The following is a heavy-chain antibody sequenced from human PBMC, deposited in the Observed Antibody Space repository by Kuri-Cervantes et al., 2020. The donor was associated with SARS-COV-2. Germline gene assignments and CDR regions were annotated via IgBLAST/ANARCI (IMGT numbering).Heavy chain of an antibody. CDR2: IYPGDSDT. CDR3: ARYCYDSSGYPNWFDP. CDR1: GYSFTSYW. V-gene: IGHV5-51*01. Sequence: GESLKISCKGSGYSFTSYWIGWVRQIPGKGLEWMGIIYPGDSDTRYSPSFQGQVTISADKSISTAYLQLSSLKASDTAMYYCARYCYDSSGYPNWFDPWGQGTLVTVSS. D-gene: IGHD3-22*01. J-gene: IGHJ5*02.